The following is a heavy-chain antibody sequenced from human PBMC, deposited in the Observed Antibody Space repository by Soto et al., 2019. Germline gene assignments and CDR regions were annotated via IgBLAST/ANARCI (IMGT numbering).Heavy chain of an antibody. V-gene: IGHV3-23*01. CDR2: ISGSGGST. CDR3: AKDPGCISTSCPTLYYYYGMDV. D-gene: IGHD2-2*01. Sequence: GGSLRLSCAASGFTFSSYAMSWVRQAPGKGLEWVSAISGSGGSTYYADSLKGRFTISRDNSKNTLYLQMNSLRAEDTAVYYRAKDPGCISTSCPTLYYYYGMDVWGQGTTVTVSS. J-gene: IGHJ6*02. CDR1: GFTFSSYA.